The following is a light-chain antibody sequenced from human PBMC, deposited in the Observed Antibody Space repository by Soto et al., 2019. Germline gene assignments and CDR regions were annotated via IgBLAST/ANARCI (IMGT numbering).Light chain of an antibody. CDR1: SSDVGGYNY. CDR2: EVS. CDR3: SSYAGSNNFRYV. J-gene: IGLJ1*01. Sequence: QSVLTQPPSASGSPGQSVTISCTGTSSDVGGYNYVSWYQQRPGKAPKLMIYEVSKRPSGVPDRFSGSKSGNTASLTVSGLQAEDEADYYCSSYAGSNNFRYVFGTGTKVT. V-gene: IGLV2-8*01.